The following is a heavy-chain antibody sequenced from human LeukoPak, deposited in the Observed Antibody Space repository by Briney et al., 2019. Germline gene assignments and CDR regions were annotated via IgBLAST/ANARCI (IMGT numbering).Heavy chain of an antibody. V-gene: IGHV4-30-4*01. CDR3: ASSYNYDYFDY. J-gene: IGHJ4*02. CDR2: IYYSGST. CDR1: GGSISSGDYY. Sequence: SETLSLTCTVSGGSISSGDYYWSWIRQPPGKGLEWIGYIYYSGSTYYNPSLKSRVTISVDTSKNQFSLKLSSVTVADTAVYYCASSYNYDYFDYWGQGTLVTVSS. D-gene: IGHD5-24*01.